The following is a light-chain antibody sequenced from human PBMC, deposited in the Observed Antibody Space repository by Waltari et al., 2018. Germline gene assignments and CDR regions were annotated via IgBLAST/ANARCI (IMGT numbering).Light chain of an antibody. CDR3: SSYTSSISWV. CDR2: EVS. J-gene: IGLJ3*02. Sequence: QSALTQPASVSGSPGQSITISCTGTSSDDGGYNYVSWYQHHPGKAPKLMIYEVSNRPSGVSNRFSGSKSGNTASLTISGLQAEDEAHYYCSSYTSSISWVFGGGTKLTVL. CDR1: SSDDGGYNY. V-gene: IGLV2-14*01.